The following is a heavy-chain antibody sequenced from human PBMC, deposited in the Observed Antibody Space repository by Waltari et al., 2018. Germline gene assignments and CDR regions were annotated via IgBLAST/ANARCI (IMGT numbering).Heavy chain of an antibody. J-gene: IGHJ6*03. CDR1: GVSISSYY. CDR2: IYYSGST. V-gene: IGHV4-59*01. Sequence: QVQLQESGPGLVKPSETLSLTCTVSGVSISSYYWSWIRQPPGKGLEWVGDIYYSGSTNYNPSLKSRVTISVDTSKNQFSLKLSSVTAADTAVYYCARSTYYDFWSGSIPYYYMDVWGKGTTVTVSS. CDR3: ARSTYYDFWSGSIPYYYMDV. D-gene: IGHD3-3*01.